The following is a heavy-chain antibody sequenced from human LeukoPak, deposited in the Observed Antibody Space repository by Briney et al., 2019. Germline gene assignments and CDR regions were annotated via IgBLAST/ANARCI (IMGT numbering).Heavy chain of an antibody. J-gene: IGHJ4*02. CDR1: GYIFTNYG. V-gene: IGHV1-18*01. CDR3: ARVEGPSIFGVIDY. Sequence: ASVKVSCKASGYIFTNYGISWVRQAPGQGLECMGWISVYNGDTNYAQKLQGRVTMTTDTSTSTAYMEVRSLRSDDTAVYFCARVEGPSIFGVIDYWGQGTLVTISS. D-gene: IGHD3-3*01. CDR2: ISVYNGDT.